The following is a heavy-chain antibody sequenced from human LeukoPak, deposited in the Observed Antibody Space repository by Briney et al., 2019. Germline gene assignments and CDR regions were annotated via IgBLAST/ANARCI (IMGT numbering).Heavy chain of an antibody. CDR1: GFTFSDYS. V-gene: IGHV3-48*04. CDR3: ARDHRYAFDN. CDR2: VGISSGNT. D-gene: IGHD5-12*01. J-gene: IGHJ4*02. Sequence: GSPRLSCAACGFTFSDYSMNWVRQAPGKGLEWISYVGISSGNTKYADSVKGRFTISGDSAKNSVFLQMNSLRVEDTAVYYCARDHRYAFDNWGQGTLVTVSS.